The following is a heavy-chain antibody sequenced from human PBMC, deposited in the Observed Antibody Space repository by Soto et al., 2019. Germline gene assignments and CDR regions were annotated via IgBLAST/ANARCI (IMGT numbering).Heavy chain of an antibody. D-gene: IGHD2-15*01. Sequence: GGSLRLSCAASGFTFSSYGMHWVRQAPGKGLEWVAVIWYDGSNKYYADSVKGRFTISRDNSKNTLYLQMNSLRAEDTAVYYCARDFCHCSGGSCPDCYYYYYMDVWGKGTTVTVSS. CDR2: IWYDGSNK. CDR1: GFTFSSYG. J-gene: IGHJ6*03. V-gene: IGHV3-33*01. CDR3: ARDFCHCSGGSCPDCYYYYYMDV.